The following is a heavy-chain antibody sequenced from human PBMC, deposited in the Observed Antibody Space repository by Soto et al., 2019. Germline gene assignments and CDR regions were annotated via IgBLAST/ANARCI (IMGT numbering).Heavy chain of an antibody. J-gene: IGHJ4*02. Sequence: SVKVSCKASGSTLTGSHMPWVLQAPGQGLEWMGGIIPFFGTANYAQKFQGRVTITADESTSTAYMELSSLRSEDTAVYYCARGIRTGTIYYFDYWGQGTLVTVSS. CDR2: IIPFFGTA. D-gene: IGHD1-7*01. V-gene: IGHV1-69*13. CDR1: GSTLTGSH. CDR3: ARGIRTGTIYYFDY.